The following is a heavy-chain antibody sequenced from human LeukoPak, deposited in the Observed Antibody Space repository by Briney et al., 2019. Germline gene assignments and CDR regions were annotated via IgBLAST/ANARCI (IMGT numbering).Heavy chain of an antibody. Sequence: PSETLSLTCTVSGGSVTSNTYYWGWIRQPPGKGLEWIGNIYYGGSTYYSPSLKSRVTISVDTSKNQFSLKLSSVTAADTAVYHCARHSGYDFWSGFHAFDFWGQGTMVIVSS. J-gene: IGHJ3*01. CDR3: ARHSGYDFWSGFHAFDF. V-gene: IGHV4-39*01. D-gene: IGHD3-3*01. CDR1: GGSVTSNTYY. CDR2: IYYGGST.